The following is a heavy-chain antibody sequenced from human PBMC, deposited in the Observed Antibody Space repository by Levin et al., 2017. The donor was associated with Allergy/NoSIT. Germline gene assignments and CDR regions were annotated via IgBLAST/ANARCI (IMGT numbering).Heavy chain of an antibody. CDR3: ARGVTTIFGVVTYYYYGMDV. V-gene: IGHV1-8*01. Sequence: ASVKVSCKASGYTFTSYDINWVRQATGQGLEWMGWMNPNSGNTGYAQKFQGRVTMTRNTSISTAYMELSSLRSEDTAVYYCARGVTTIFGVVTYYYYGMDVWGQGTTVTVSS. CDR1: GYTFTSYD. CDR2: MNPNSGNT. D-gene: IGHD3-3*01. J-gene: IGHJ6*02.